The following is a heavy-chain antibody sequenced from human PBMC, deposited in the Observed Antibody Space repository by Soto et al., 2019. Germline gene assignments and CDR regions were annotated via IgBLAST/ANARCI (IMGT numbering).Heavy chain of an antibody. J-gene: IGHJ4*02. V-gene: IGHV3-48*03. CDR2: ISRSGSIT. Sequence: PGGSLRLSCAASGFLFNNYDMNWVRQAPGKGLEWVSYISRSGSITYYGDSLKGRFTVSRDNAENSLYLQMNGLRAEDTAIYYCARVLYNQLLFFDYWGQGTLVTVSS. CDR1: GFLFNNYD. D-gene: IGHD2-2*01. CDR3: ARVLYNQLLFFDY.